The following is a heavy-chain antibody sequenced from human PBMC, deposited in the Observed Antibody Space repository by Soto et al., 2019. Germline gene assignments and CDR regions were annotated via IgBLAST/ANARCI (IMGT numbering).Heavy chain of an antibody. J-gene: IGHJ4*02. CDR1: GYTFTSYH. D-gene: IGHD4-4*01. V-gene: IGHV1-46*01. CDR3: AREGSTVTWLFDC. CDR2: INPSYGST. Sequence: ASVEVSCKASGYTFTSYHMHWVRQAPGQGLEWMGIINPSYGSTTYAQKFQGRLTMTRDTSTSTVYMELSSLRSEDTAVYYCAREGSTVTWLFDCWGQGTLVTVSS.